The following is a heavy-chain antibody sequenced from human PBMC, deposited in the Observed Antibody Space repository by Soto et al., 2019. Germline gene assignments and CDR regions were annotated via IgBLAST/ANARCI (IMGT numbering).Heavy chain of an antibody. D-gene: IGHD3-3*01. CDR2: INHSGST. CDR3: ARGFGVPYFNYYGMDV. J-gene: IGHJ6*02. CDR1: GGSFSGYY. Sequence: SETLSLTCAVYGGSFSGYYWSWIRQPPGKGLEWIGEINHSGSTNYNPSLKSRVTISVDTSKNQFSLKLSSVTAADTAVYYCARGFGVPYFNYYGMDVWGQGTTVTVSS. V-gene: IGHV4-34*01.